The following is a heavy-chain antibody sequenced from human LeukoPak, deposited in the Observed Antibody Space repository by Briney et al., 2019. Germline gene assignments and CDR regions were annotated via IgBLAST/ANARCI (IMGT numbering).Heavy chain of an antibody. CDR1: GGSISSYY. Sequence: SETLSLTCTVSGGSISSYYWSWIRQPPGKGLEWIWYIYYSGSTNYNPSLKSRVTISVDTSKNQFSLKLSSVTAADTAVYYCARGKEMQYCSGGSCQEYYFDYWGQGTLVTVSS. D-gene: IGHD2-15*01. V-gene: IGHV4-59*01. J-gene: IGHJ4*02. CDR3: ARGKEMQYCSGGSCQEYYFDY. CDR2: IYYSGST.